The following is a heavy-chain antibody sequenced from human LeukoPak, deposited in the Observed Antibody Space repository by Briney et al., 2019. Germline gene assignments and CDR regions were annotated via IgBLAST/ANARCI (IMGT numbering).Heavy chain of an antibody. J-gene: IGHJ4*02. V-gene: IGHV3-30*04. Sequence: GRSLRLSCAASGFTFSSYAMHWVRQAPGKGLEWVAVISYDGSNKHYADSVKGRFTISRDNSKNTLYLQMNSLRAEDTAVYYCARIYGPWNYFDYWGQGTLVTVSS. CDR2: ISYDGSNK. CDR1: GFTFSSYA. D-gene: IGHD2/OR15-2a*01. CDR3: ARIYGPWNYFDY.